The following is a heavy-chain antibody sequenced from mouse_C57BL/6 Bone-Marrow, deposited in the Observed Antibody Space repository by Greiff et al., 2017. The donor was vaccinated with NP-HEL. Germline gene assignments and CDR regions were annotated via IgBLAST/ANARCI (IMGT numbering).Heavy chain of an antibody. CDR3: ARSWLLFFAWFAY. Sequence: VQLQQSGPVLVKPGASVKMSCKASGYTFTDYYMNWVKQSHGKSLEWIGVINPYNGGTSYNQKFKGKATLTVDKSSSTAYMELNSLTSEDSAVYYCARSWLLFFAWFAYWGQGTLVTVSA. V-gene: IGHV1-19*01. CDR1: GYTFTDYY. D-gene: IGHD2-3*01. J-gene: IGHJ3*01. CDR2: INPYNGGT.